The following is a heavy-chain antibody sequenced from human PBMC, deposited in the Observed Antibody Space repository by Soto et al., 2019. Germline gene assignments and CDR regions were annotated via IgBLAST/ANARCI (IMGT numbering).Heavy chain of an antibody. CDR2: IYWDDDK. CDR1: GFSLSTSGVG. D-gene: IGHD6-19*01. V-gene: IGHV2-5*02. J-gene: IGHJ4*02. CDR3: AHYYSSGWYY. Sequence: ESGPTLVNPTQTLTLTCTFSGFSLSTSGVGVGWIRQPPGKALEWLALIYWDDDKRYSPSLKSRATITKDTSKNQVVLIMTNMDPVDTATYFCAHYYSSGWYYWGQGTLVTVSS.